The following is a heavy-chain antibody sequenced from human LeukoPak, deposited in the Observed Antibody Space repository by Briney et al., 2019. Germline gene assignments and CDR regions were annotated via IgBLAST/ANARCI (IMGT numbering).Heavy chain of an antibody. CDR3: AKAPDFYYYGSGTYKWYFDY. D-gene: IGHD3-10*01. CDR1: GFTFSSYA. CDR2: ISGSGGST. Sequence: GGSLRLSCAASGFTFSSYAMSWVRQAPGKGLEWVSAISGSGGSTYYADSVKGRFTISRDNSKNTLYLQMNSLRAEDTAVYYCAKAPDFYYYGSGTYKWYFDYWGQGTLVTVSS. J-gene: IGHJ4*02. V-gene: IGHV3-23*01.